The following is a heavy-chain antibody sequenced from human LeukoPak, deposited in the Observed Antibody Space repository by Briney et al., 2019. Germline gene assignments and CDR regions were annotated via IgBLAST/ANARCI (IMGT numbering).Heavy chain of an antibody. CDR1: GFTFSSFG. CDR3: AADRWVGATTFDY. CDR2: IWYDASNK. Sequence: PGRSLTLSCAASGFTFSSFGMHWVRQAPGKGLEWVAVIWYDASNKYYVDSVKGRFTISRDNSKNTLYLQMNSLRDDDTAVYYCAADRWVGATTFDYWGQGTLVTVSS. D-gene: IGHD1-26*01. V-gene: IGHV3-33*01. J-gene: IGHJ4*02.